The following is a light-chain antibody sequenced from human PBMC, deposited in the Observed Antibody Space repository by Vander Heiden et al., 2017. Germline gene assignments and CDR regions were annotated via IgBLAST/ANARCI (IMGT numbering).Light chain of an antibody. CDR1: SSNIGSNY. CDR2: RNN. CDR3: AAWDDSHVL. V-gene: IGLV1-47*01. J-gene: IGLJ2*01. Sequence: QSVLTQPPSASGTPGQRVTISCSGSSSNIGSNYVYWYQQLPGTAPKLLIYRNNQRPSGVPDRFSGSKSDTSASLAISGLRSEDEADYYCAAWDDSHVLFGGGTKLTVL.